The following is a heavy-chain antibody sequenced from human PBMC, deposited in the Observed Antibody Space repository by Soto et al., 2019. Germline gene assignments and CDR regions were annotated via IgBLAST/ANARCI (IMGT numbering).Heavy chain of an antibody. CDR2: IIPIFGTA. CDR1: GGTFSSYA. CDR3: ARVCSGGSCYSRRGNWFDP. Sequence: QVQLVQSGAEVKKPGSSVKVSCKASGGTFSSYAISWVRQAPGQGLKWMGGIIPIFGTANYAQKFQGRVTITADESTSTAYMELSSLRSEDTAVYYCARVCSGGSCYSRRGNWFDPWGQGTLVTVSS. J-gene: IGHJ5*02. V-gene: IGHV1-69*01. D-gene: IGHD2-15*01.